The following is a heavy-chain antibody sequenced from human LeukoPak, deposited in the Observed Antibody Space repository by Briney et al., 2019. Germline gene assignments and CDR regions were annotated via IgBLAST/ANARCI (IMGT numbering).Heavy chain of an antibody. CDR2: IYHSGST. D-gene: IGHD3-22*01. J-gene: IGHJ4*02. CDR3: ASSYYYDSSGYYFPN. Sequence: SETLSLACPVSGGSISSSSYNWVWIRQPPGKGLEWIGSIYHSGSTYYNPSLKSRVTISVDRSKNQFSLKLSSVTAADTAVYYCASSYYYDSSGYYFPNWGQGTLVTVSS. CDR1: GGSISSSSYN. V-gene: IGHV4-39*07.